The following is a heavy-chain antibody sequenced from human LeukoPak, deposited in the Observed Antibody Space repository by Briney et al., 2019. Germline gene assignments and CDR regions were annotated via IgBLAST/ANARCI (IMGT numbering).Heavy chain of an antibody. D-gene: IGHD2-15*01. V-gene: IGHV4-4*07. CDR1: GGSISSYY. Sequence: SETLSLTCTVSGGSISSYYWSWIRQPAGKGLEWIGRIYTSGSTNYNPSLKSRVTMSVDTSENQFSLKLSSVTAADTAVYYRARKYCSGGSCYYDYWGQGTLVTVSS. J-gene: IGHJ4*02. CDR2: IYTSGST. CDR3: ARKYCSGGSCYYDY.